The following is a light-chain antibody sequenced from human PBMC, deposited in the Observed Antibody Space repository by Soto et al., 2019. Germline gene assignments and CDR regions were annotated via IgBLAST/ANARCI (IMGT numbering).Light chain of an antibody. Sequence: DIVMTQSPEYLAVSLGERATINCKSSQSVLHRSNSRNYLAWYQQKQGQPXKXXTYWASHRESGVPDRFSGSGSGTDLTITISSLQAEDVEVYYCQQYYSTPWAFGQGTKVDI. J-gene: IGKJ1*01. CDR1: QSVLHRSNSRNY. V-gene: IGKV4-1*01. CDR3: QQYYSTPWA. CDR2: WAS.